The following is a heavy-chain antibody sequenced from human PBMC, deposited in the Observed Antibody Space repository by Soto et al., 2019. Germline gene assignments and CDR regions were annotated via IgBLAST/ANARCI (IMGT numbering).Heavy chain of an antibody. CDR2: IVDTGGRT. J-gene: IGHJ6*02. D-gene: IGHD2-2*01. CDR1: GFAFSSYA. CDR3: APVPAASSYYNTDV. V-gene: IGHV3-23*01. Sequence: EVQLLESGGGLVQPGGSLRLSCTASGFAFSSYAMNWVRQAPGKGLEWVSGIVDTGGRTFYADSVKGRFTISRDNSKNTLYLERNSLRAEDTATYYGAPVPAASSYYNTDVWGQGTTVTVSS.